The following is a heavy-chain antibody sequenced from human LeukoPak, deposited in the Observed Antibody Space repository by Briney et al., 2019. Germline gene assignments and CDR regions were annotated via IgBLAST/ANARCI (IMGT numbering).Heavy chain of an antibody. CDR2: ISSSGSTI. Sequence: GGSLRLSCAASGFTFSDYYMSWIRQAPGKGLEWVSYISSSGSTIYYADSVKGRFTISRDNAKNSLYLQMNSLRAEDTALYYCAREGEYYYDSSGYYLPDYWGQGTLVTVSS. J-gene: IGHJ4*02. V-gene: IGHV3-11*01. D-gene: IGHD3-22*01. CDR3: AREGEYYYDSSGYYLPDY. CDR1: GFTFSDYY.